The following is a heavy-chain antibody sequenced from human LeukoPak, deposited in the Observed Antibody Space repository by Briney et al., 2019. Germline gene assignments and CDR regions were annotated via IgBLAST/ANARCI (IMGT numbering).Heavy chain of an antibody. CDR3: ARRVAVRPRYYFDY. CDR1: GGSISSSSYY. V-gene: IGHV4-61*05. J-gene: IGHJ4*02. Sequence: SETLSLTCTVSGGSISSSSYYWGWIRQPPGKGLEWIGYIYNSGNANYNPSLKSRVTISLDTPKNQFTLKLTSVTAADTAVYYCARRVAVRPRYYFDYWGQGTLVTVSS. CDR2: IYNSGNA. D-gene: IGHD6-6*01.